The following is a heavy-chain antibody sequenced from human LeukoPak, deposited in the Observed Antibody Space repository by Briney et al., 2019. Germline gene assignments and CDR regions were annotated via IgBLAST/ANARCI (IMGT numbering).Heavy chain of an antibody. J-gene: IGHJ3*02. Sequence: GGSLRLSCAASGFTFSSYAMSWVRQAPGKGLEYVSAISSNGGSTYYANSVKGRFTISRDNSKNTLYLQMGSLRAEDMAVYYCAKSFDLLRYFDWLLRSDAFDIWGQGTMVTVSS. CDR2: ISSNGGST. D-gene: IGHD3-9*01. CDR1: GFTFSSYA. V-gene: IGHV3-64*01. CDR3: AKSFDLLRYFDWLLRSDAFDI.